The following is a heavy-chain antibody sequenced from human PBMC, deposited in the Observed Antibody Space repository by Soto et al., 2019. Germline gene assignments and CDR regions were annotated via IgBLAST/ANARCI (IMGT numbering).Heavy chain of an antibody. CDR1: GFTFDDDA. CDR3: ARAAYFEFRSGLNDFDS. J-gene: IGHJ4*02. D-gene: IGHD3-3*01. CDR2: VSWNGSGK. V-gene: IGHV3-9*01. Sequence: EGQLVESGGGLVEPGWSLRLACAASGFTFDDDALYWERRVPGTGLEWVSGVSWNGSGKNYADSVKGRFSISRDNAENSLSLQMYSLTAEDTALYFCARAAYFEFRSGLNDFDSWGQGTLVTVSS.